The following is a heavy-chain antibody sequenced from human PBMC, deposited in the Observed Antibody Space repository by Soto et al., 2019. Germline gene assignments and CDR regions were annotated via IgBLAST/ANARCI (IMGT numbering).Heavy chain of an antibody. D-gene: IGHD5-12*01. V-gene: IGHV4-34*01. J-gene: IGHJ3*02. CDR1: GGSFSGYY. CDR3: ARAPQGSVVANDAFDI. Sequence: QVQLQQWGAGLLKPSETLSLTCAVYGGSFSGYYWSWIRQPPGKGLEWIGEINHSGSTNYNPSLKSRVTISXXTXKXXFSLKLSSVTAADTAVYYCARAPQGSVVANDAFDIWGQGTMVTVSS. CDR2: INHSGST.